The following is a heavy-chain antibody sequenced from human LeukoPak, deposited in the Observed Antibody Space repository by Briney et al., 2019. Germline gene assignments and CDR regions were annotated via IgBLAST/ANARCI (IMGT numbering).Heavy chain of an antibody. D-gene: IGHD6-19*01. CDR2: ISSSGSTI. CDR3: ARGRVPGYSSGPCVD. J-gene: IGHJ4*02. Sequence: GGSLRLSCAASGFTFSDYYMSWIRQSPGKGLEWVSYISSSGSTISYADSVKGRFTISRDNAKNSLYLQMNSLRAEETAVYYCARGRVPGYSSGPCVDWGQGTLVTVSS. CDR1: GFTFSDYY. V-gene: IGHV3-11*04.